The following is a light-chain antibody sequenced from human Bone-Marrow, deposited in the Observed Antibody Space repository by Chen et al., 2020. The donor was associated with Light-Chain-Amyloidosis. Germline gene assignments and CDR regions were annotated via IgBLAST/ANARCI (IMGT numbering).Light chain of an antibody. CDR2: EVT. CDR3: SSYTITNTLV. V-gene: IGLV2-14*01. CDR1: SRAVGVDNH. Sequence: QPALTQPPPVSGSPAQPPTFPCTGPSRAVGVDNHVSWYQQHPDKAPKLMIYEVTNRPSWVPDRFSGSKSDNTASLTSSGLQTEDEADYFCSSYTITNTLVFGSGTRVTVL. J-gene: IGLJ1*01.